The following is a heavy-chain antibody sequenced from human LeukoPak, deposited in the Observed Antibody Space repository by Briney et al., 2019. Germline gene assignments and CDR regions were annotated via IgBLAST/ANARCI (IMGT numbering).Heavy chain of an antibody. J-gene: IGHJ4*02. CDR3: AREIGPIQLHLWGSAFDY. Sequence: ASVKVSCKASGYTFTGYYIHWVRQAPGQGLEWMGIINPGGRSTSYAQKFQGRVTMTRGTSTSTVYMELSSLRSEDTAVYYCAREIGPIQLHLWGSAFDYWGQGTLVTVSS. CDR1: GYTFTGYY. CDR2: INPGGRST. D-gene: IGHD5-24*01. V-gene: IGHV1-46*01.